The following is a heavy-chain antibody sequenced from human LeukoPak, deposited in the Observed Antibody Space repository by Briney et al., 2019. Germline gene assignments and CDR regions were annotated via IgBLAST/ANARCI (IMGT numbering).Heavy chain of an antibody. CDR2: ISAYNGNT. V-gene: IGHV1-18*01. Sequence: GASVKVSCKASGYTFTNYGISWVRQAPGQGLEWMGWISAYNGNTNYAQKLQGRVTMTTDTSTSTAYMELRSLRSDDTAVYYCARGYCSGGSCYYPPDDAFDIWGQGTMVTVSS. CDR3: ARGYCSGGSCYYPPDDAFDI. J-gene: IGHJ3*02. CDR1: GYTFTNYG. D-gene: IGHD2-15*01.